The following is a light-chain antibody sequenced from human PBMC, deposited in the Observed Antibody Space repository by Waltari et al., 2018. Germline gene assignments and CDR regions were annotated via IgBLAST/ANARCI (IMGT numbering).Light chain of an antibody. CDR3: SSYTSSSTLKV. Sequence: QSALPQPASVSGSPGQSITISCTVTSSDVGGYNYVSWYQQHPGKAPKLMIYDVSQRPSGVSNRFSGSKSGDTASLTIAGLQAEDEADYYCSSYTSSSTLKVFGGGTKLTVL. J-gene: IGLJ3*02. CDR1: SSDVGGYNY. CDR2: DVS. V-gene: IGLV2-14*01.